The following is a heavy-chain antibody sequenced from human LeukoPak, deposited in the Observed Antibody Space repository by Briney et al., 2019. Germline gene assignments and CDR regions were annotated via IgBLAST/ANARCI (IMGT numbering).Heavy chain of an antibody. J-gene: IGHJ4*02. D-gene: IGHD2-2*01. CDR3: ARGPVYCSSTSCPGGFDY. CDR2: INHSGST. Sequence: PSETLSLTCAVYGGSFSDYYWSWIRQPPGKGLEWIGEINHSGSTNYNPSLKSRVTISVDTSKNQFSLKLSSVTAADTAVYYCARGPVYCSSTSCPGGFDYWGQGTLVTVSS. CDR1: GGSFSDYY. V-gene: IGHV4-34*01.